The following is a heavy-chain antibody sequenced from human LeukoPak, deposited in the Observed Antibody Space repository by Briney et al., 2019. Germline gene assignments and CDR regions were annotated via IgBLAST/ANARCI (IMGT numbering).Heavy chain of an antibody. CDR1: GYAFTSCA. D-gene: IGHD6-13*01. V-gene: IGHV7-4-1*02. CDR2: INTNTGNP. J-gene: IGHJ4*02. CDR3: MRTREGISWLFDY. Sequence: GASVKVSCKASGYAFTSCAINWVRQAPGQGLEWMGWINTNTGNPTYAQGFTGRFVFSLDTSVSTAYLQISSLKAEDTAVYYCMRTREGISWLFDYWGQGTLVTVSS.